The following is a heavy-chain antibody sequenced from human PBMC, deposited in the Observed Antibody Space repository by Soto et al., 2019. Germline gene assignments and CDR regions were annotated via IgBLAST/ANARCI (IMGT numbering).Heavy chain of an antibody. D-gene: IGHD4-17*01. Sequence: EVQLLESGGGLVQPGGSLRLSCAASGFTFSSYAMSWVRQATGTGLEWVSAISGRGGSTYYAASVKGRFTISRDNSKNTLYLQMNSLRAEDTAVYYCAQAMDLRPQPYFQHWGQGTLVTVSS. CDR3: AQAMDLRPQPYFQH. CDR2: ISGRGGST. V-gene: IGHV3-23*01. J-gene: IGHJ1*01. CDR1: GFTFSSYA.